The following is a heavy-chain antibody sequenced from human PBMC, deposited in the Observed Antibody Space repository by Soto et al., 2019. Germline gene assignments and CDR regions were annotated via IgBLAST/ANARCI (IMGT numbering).Heavy chain of an antibody. CDR2: IYSGGST. Sequence: PGGSLRLSCAASGFTVSSNYMSWVRQAPGKGLEWVSVIYSGGSTYYADSVKGRFTISRDNSKNTLYLQMNSLRAEDTAVYYCASGFSDIVVGGYYYYYMDVWGKGTTVTVSS. CDR1: GFTVSSNY. J-gene: IGHJ6*03. D-gene: IGHD2-15*01. CDR3: ASGFSDIVVGGYYYYYMDV. V-gene: IGHV3-66*01.